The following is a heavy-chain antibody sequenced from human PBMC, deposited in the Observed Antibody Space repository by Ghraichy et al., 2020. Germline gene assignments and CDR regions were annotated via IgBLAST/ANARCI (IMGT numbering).Heavy chain of an antibody. D-gene: IGHD2-15*01. CDR2: ISSSSSYI. Sequence: GGSLRLSCAASGFTFSSYSMNWVRQAPGKGLEWVSSISSSSSYIYYADSVKGRFTISRDNAKNSLYLQMNSLRAEDTAVYYCARVDGEGVVAATTPLNWFDPWGQGTLVTVSS. V-gene: IGHV3-21*01. J-gene: IGHJ5*02. CDR1: GFTFSSYS. CDR3: ARVDGEGVVAATTPLNWFDP.